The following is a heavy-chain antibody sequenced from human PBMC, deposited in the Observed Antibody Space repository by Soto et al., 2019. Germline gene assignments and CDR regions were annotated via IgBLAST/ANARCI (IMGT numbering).Heavy chain of an antibody. CDR1: GGSVTAHH. CDR3: ARIGGPRPQRPYYYFDY. Sequence: PSQTLSLTCFVAGGSVTAHHWSWIRQFPGQGLQWMAYTSYSGSTNYNPSLKSRVTISVDTSKNQFSVKLRSVTAADTAVYFCARIGGPRPQRPYYYFDYWGQGTLVTVSP. J-gene: IGHJ4*02. V-gene: IGHV4-59*02. D-gene: IGHD2-2*01. CDR2: TSYSGST.